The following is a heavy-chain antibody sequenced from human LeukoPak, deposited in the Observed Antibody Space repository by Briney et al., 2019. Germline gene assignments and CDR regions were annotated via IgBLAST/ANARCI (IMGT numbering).Heavy chain of an antibody. V-gene: IGHV3-53*01. CDR2: IYSGGST. CDR1: GFTFSSNY. D-gene: IGHD3-3*01. J-gene: IGHJ4*02. CDR3: AREAAWDFWSGYLGGFDY. Sequence: GGSLRLSCAASGFTFSSNYMSRVRQAPGKGLEWVSVIYSGGSTYYADSVKGRFTISRDNSKNTLYLQMNNLRAEDTAVYYCAREAAWDFWSGYLGGFDYWGQGTLVTVSS.